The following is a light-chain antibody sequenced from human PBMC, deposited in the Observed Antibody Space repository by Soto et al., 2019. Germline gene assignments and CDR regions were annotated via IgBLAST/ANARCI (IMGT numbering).Light chain of an antibody. J-gene: IGKJ5*01. CDR2: GAS. V-gene: IGKV3D-20*02. CDR1: QSVSNNY. CDR3: QQRSNLPPT. Sequence: EIVLTQSPGTLSLSPGERATLSCRASQSVSNNYLAWYQQKPGQAPRLLIYGASARATGIPARFSGGGSGADFTLTISSLEPEDFALYYCQQRSNLPPTFGQGTRLEIK.